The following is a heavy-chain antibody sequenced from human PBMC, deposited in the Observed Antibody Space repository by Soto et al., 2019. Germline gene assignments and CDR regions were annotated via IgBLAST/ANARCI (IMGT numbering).Heavy chain of an antibody. V-gene: IGHV3-30-3*01. J-gene: IGHJ4*02. CDR3: ARDLGAVVTPGAFDF. CDR1: GFSFSTYA. CDR2: ISFDGTNK. Sequence: QEQLVESGGGVVQPGRSLRLSCTASGFSFSTYAMHWVRQAPGKGLEWVALISFDGTNKYYADSVKGRFTISRDNSKNPLYLQMNSLRAEDTAVFYCARDLGAVVTPGAFDFWGQGTLVTVSS. D-gene: IGHD2-21*02.